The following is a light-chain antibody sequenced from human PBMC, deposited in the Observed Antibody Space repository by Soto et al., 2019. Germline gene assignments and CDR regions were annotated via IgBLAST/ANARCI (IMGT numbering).Light chain of an antibody. CDR1: QSVSSSC. CDR2: GAS. Sequence: EIVLTQSAVTQSSSAGQTATLCCXXSQSVSSSCLAWYQQKPGQAPRLLIYGASSRATGIPARFSGSGSGTEFTLTISRLEPEDFAVYYCQQYGSSPRTFGQGTKVDIK. J-gene: IGKJ1*01. V-gene: IGKV3-20*01. CDR3: QQYGSSPRT.